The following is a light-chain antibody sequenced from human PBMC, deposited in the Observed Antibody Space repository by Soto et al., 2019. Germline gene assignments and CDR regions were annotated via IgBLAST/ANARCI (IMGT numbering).Light chain of an antibody. Sequence: VDRSESSSSQSESVGDRGTITCGATQSISSWLAWHKQKPGQAPKLLIYKASTLKRGVPQRFSGRGSGTEFTLAISSLQPDDSATYHCQQYTDHWTFGQGT. CDR3: QQYTDHWT. CDR1: QSISSW. J-gene: IGKJ1*01. CDR2: KAS. V-gene: IGKV1-5*03.